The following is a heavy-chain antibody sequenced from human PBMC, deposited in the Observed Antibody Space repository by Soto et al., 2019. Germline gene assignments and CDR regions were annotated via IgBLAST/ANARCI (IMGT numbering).Heavy chain of an antibody. CDR2: ISGSGGTT. J-gene: IGHJ6*01. Sequence: EVQLVESGGDLVQPAGSLKLSCAASGFTFNNYGMAWVRRAPGMGLEGVTGISGSGGTTYYADSVKCRFTVSRDNSKSIKYLQMSSLRAEDTVVYYYARKRNTPPNCSTACCYADYYYSMDVWGHRTKVTVAA. V-gene: IGHV3-23*04. D-gene: IGHD2-2*01. CDR3: ARKRNTPPNCSTACCYADYYYSMDV. CDR1: GFTFNNYG.